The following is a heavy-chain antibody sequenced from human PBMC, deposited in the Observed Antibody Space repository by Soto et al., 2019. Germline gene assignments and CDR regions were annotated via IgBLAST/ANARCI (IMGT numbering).Heavy chain of an antibody. Sequence: GASVKVSCKASGYTFTSYGISWVRQAPGQGLEWMGWISAYNGNTNYAQKLQGRVTMTTDTSTSTAYMELRSLRSEDTAVYYCARDLADSKSWPLASYGTDVWSQGTTVTVSS. CDR3: ARDLADSKSWPLASYGTDV. D-gene: IGHD3-22*01. J-gene: IGHJ6*02. V-gene: IGHV1-18*01. CDR2: ISAYNGNT. CDR1: GYTFTSYG.